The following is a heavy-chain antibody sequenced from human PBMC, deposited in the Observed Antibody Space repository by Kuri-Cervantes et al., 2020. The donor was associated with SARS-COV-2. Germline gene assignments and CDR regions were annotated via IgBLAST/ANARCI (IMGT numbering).Heavy chain of an antibody. D-gene: IGHD3-10*01. V-gene: IGHV3-30-3*01. CDR3: ARRSGYGSGSYYEAEYFQH. J-gene: IGHJ1*01. CDR1: GFTFSSYA. CDR2: ISYDGSNK. Sequence: GGSLRLSCAASGFTFSSYAMHWVRQAPGKGLEWVAVISYDGSNKYYADSVKGRFTISRDNSKNTLYLQMNSLRAEDTAVYYCARRSGYGSGSYYEAEYFQHWGQGTLVTVSS.